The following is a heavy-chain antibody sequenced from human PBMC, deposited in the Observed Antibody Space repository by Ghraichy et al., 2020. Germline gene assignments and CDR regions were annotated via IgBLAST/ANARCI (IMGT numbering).Heavy chain of an antibody. V-gene: IGHV4-59*08. CDR3: ASSRGQIVGATTGAFDI. J-gene: IGHJ3*02. Sequence: SETLSLTCTVSGGSISSYYWSWIRQPPGKGLEWIGYIYYSGSTNYNPSLKSRVTISVDTSKKQFSLKLSSVTAADTAVYYCASSRGQIVGATTGAFDIWGQGTMVTVSS. CDR1: GGSISSYY. D-gene: IGHD1-26*01. CDR2: IYYSGST.